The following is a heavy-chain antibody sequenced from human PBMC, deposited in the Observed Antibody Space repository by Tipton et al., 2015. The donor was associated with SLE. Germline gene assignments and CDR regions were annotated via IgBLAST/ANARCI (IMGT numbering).Heavy chain of an antibody. Sequence: GSLRLSCAASGFTFSDYYMSWIRQAPGKGLEWVSYISSSGSTIYYADSVKGRFTISRDNAKNSLYLQMNSLRAEDTAVYYCARDLTTSGSYGYYGMDVWGQGTTVTVSS. V-gene: IGHV3-11*04. D-gene: IGHD1-26*01. CDR1: GFTFSDYY. CDR3: ARDLTTSGSYGYYGMDV. CDR2: ISSSGSTI. J-gene: IGHJ6*02.